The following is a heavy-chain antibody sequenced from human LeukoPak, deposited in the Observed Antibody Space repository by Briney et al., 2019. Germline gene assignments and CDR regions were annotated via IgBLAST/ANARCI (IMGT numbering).Heavy chain of an antibody. D-gene: IGHD7-27*01. CDR2: INPNSGGT. CDR1: GYTFTGYY. Sequence: ASVKVSCKTSGYTFTGYYMHWVRQAPGQGLEWMGRINPNSGGTNYAQKFQGRVTMTRDTSITTAYMELSSLRSDDTAVYYCARETGDLYDYWGQGTLVTVSS. CDR3: ARETGDLYDY. J-gene: IGHJ4*02. V-gene: IGHV1-2*06.